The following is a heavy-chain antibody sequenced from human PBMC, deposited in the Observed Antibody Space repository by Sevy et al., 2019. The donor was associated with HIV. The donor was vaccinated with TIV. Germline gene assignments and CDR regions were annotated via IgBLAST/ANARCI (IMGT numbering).Heavy chain of an antibody. V-gene: IGHV3-30*03. J-gene: IGHJ4*02. Sequence: GGSLRLSCAASGFTFSSYAMNWVRQAPGKGLEWVAVISHDGRNNNYNVDSVKGRFTISRDNSKNTLYLQMNSLRAEDTAIYYCARDRGEILSSAFDYWGQGTLVTVSS. D-gene: IGHD3-16*01. CDR3: ARDRGEILSSAFDY. CDR2: ISHDGRNNN. CDR1: GFTFSSYA.